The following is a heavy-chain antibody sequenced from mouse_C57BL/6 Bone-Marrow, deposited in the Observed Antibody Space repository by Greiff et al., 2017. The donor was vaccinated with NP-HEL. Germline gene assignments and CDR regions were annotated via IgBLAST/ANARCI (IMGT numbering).Heavy chain of an antibody. CDR1: GFTFSSYA. V-gene: IGHV5-4*01. D-gene: IGHD3-3*01. CDR3: AREGWDAMDY. J-gene: IGHJ4*01. Sequence: DVKLVESGGGLVKPGGSLKLSCAASGFTFSSYAMSWVRQTPEKRLEWVATISDGGSYTYYPDNVKGRFTISRDNAKNNLYLQMSHLKSEDTAMYYCAREGWDAMDYWGQGTSVTVSS. CDR2: ISDGGSYT.